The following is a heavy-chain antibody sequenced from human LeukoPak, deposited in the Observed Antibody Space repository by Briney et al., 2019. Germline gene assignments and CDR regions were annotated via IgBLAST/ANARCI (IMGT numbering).Heavy chain of an antibody. J-gene: IGHJ6*03. CDR2: IYYSGST. CDR3: ARVRVVHYYYYYMDV. CDR1: GGSISSYY. D-gene: IGHD2-15*01. V-gene: IGHV4-59*01. Sequence: SETLSLTCTVSGGSISSYYWSWIRQPPGKGLEWIGYIYYSGSTNYNPSLKSRVTISVDTSKNQFPLKLSSVTAADTAVYYCARVRVVHYYYYYMDVWGKGTTVTVSS.